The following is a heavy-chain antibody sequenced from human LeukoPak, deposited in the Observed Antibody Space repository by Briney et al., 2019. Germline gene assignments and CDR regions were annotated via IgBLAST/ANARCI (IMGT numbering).Heavy chain of an antibody. CDR2: IYWNGGST. CDR3: ASFYYDSSGYYSHV. Sequence: GGSLRLSCAASGFTFDDYGMSWVRQAPGKGLEWVSGIYWNGGSTGYADSVKGRFTISRDNAKNSLYLQMNSLRAEDTALYHCASFYYDSSGYYSHVWGQGTTVTVSS. D-gene: IGHD3-22*01. CDR1: GFTFDDYG. J-gene: IGHJ6*02. V-gene: IGHV3-20*01.